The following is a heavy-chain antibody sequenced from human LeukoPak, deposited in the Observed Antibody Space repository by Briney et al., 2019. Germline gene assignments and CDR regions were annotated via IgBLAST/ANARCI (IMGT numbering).Heavy chain of an antibody. V-gene: IGHV5-51*01. D-gene: IGHD1-26*01. CDR2: IYPGDSDT. CDR3: ARVCPVLIVGTTTGAFDI. CDR1: GYGFTTYW. Sequence: GESLKISCKGSGYGFTTYWIGSVRQMPGKGLEWMGIIYPGDSDTRYSPSFQGQVTISADKSISTAYLQWSSLKASDTAMYYCARVCPVLIVGTTTGAFDIWDQGTMVTVSS. J-gene: IGHJ3*02.